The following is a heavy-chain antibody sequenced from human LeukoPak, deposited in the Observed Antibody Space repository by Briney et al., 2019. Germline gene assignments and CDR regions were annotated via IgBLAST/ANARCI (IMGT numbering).Heavy chain of an antibody. J-gene: IGHJ5*02. CDR3: ARCSVVVPAAINWFDP. Sequence: GASVKVSCKASGYTFSDYYMHWVRQAPGQGLEWMGWMNPKNGGTNYAQKFQGRVIMTRDTSINTAYMELSRLTSDDTAVYYYARCSVVVPAAINWFDPWGQGTLVTVSS. V-gene: IGHV1-2*02. D-gene: IGHD2-2*01. CDR1: GYTFSDYY. CDR2: MNPKNGGT.